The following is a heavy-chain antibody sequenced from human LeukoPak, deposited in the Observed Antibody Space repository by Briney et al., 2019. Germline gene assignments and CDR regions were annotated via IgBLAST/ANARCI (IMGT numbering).Heavy chain of an antibody. D-gene: IGHD6-13*01. CDR3: AKLPIAAAEGNWFDP. V-gene: IGHV3-11*04. CDR2: ISSSGSTI. Sequence: GGSLRLSCAASGFTFSDSYMSWIRQAPGKGLEWVSYISSSGSTIYYADSVKGRFTISRDNSKNTLYLQMNSLRAEDTAVYYCAKLPIAAAEGNWFDPWGQGTLVTVSS. J-gene: IGHJ5*02. CDR1: GFTFSDSY.